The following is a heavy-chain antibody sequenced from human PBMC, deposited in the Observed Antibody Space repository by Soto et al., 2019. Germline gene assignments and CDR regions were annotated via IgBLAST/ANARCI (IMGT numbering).Heavy chain of an antibody. J-gene: IGHJ6*02. CDR1: GYSFTSYW. D-gene: IGHD3-10*01. CDR2: IYPGDSDI. CDR3: ARAYDYGSGSLNYYGLDV. V-gene: IGHV5-51*01. Sequence: PGESLKISCKGSGYSFTSYWIGWVRQMPGKGLEWMGIIYPGDSDIRYSPSFQGQVTISADKSISTAYLQWSGLKASDTAIYYCARAYDYGSGSLNYYGLDVWGQGTTVTVSS.